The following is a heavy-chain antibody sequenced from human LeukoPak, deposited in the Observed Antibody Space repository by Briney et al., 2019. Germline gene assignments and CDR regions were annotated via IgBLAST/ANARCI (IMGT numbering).Heavy chain of an antibody. J-gene: IGHJ5*02. V-gene: IGHV3-23*01. CDR3: AKDRDPYYYDSRGSAAFDP. D-gene: IGHD3-22*01. Sequence: GGSLRLSCAASGFIFSSYGMSWVRQAPGKGLEWVSAISGSGGSTYYADSVKGRFTISRDNSKNTLYLQMNNLRAEDTAVYYCAKDRDPYYYDSRGSAAFDPWGQGTLVTVSS. CDR1: GFIFSSYG. CDR2: ISGSGGST.